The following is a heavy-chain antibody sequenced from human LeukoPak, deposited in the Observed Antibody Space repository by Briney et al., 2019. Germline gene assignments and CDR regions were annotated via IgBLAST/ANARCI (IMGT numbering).Heavy chain of an antibody. CDR2: IGIRGDT. V-gene: IGHV3-13*01. CDR3: ARGGIQVSGIDEFDY. D-gene: IGHD6-19*01. CDR1: GFTFIDYD. J-gene: IGHJ4*02. Sequence: GGSLRLFCAASGFTFIDYDMHWVRQVIGKGLEWVSAIGIRGDTHYSGSVKGRFTISRENAESSLYLQMNSLRAEDTAVYYCARGGIQVSGIDEFDYWGQGTLVTVSS.